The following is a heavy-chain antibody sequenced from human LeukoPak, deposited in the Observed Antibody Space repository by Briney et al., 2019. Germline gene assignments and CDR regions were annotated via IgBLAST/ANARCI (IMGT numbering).Heavy chain of an antibody. CDR3: ARESRSNGAWSYFDY. J-gene: IGHJ4*02. CDR1: GGSFSSYY. CDR2: IYYSGST. V-gene: IGHV4-59*01. Sequence: PSETLSLTCTVSGGSFSSYYWSCIRQPPGKGLEWIGYIYYSGSTNYNPSLKSRVTISEDTSKNQFSLKLSSVTAADTAVYFCARESRSNGAWSYFDYWGPGTLVTVSS. D-gene: IGHD2-8*01.